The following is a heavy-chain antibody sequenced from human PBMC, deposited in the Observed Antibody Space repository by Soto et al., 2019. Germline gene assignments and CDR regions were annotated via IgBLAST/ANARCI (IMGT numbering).Heavy chain of an antibody. V-gene: IGHV4-30-4*08. Sequence: SETLSLTCTVSGGSISSGGYYWSWIRQHPGKGLEWIGYIYYSGTTYYNPSLKSRVTISVDTSKNQFSLKLSSVTAADTAVYYCARALVEMATINFDYWGQGTLVTISS. CDR2: IYYSGTT. D-gene: IGHD5-12*01. CDR3: ARALVEMATINFDY. J-gene: IGHJ4*02. CDR1: GGSISSGGYY.